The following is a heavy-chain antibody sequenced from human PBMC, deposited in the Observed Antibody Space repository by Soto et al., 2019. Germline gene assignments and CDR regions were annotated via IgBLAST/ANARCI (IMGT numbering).Heavy chain of an antibody. D-gene: IGHD3-22*01. CDR2: ISGGAGTS. CDR3: AKGVEAAYYYGSSGYYGFDY. CDR1: GFPLRNYA. J-gene: IGHJ4*02. Sequence: EVQLLESGGGLVQPGGSLRLSCAASGFPLRNYAMSWVRQAPGKGLEWVSAISGGAGTSNYADSVKGRFTISRDNSKNMLSLEMNSLRAEDTAVYYCAKGVEAAYYYGSSGYYGFDYWGQGTLVTVSS. V-gene: IGHV3-23*01.